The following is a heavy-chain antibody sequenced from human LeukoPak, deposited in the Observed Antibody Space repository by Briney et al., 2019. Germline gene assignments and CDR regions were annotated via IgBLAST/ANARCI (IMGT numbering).Heavy chain of an antibody. CDR3: ARDPSSWYYYYMDV. V-gene: IGHV3-48*01. J-gene: IGHJ6*03. D-gene: IGHD6-13*01. CDR2: ISISSSTI. CDR1: GLTFSSYS. Sequence: GGSLRLSCAASGLTFSSYSMNWVRQAPGKGLEWASYISISSSTIYYADSVKGRFTISRDNAKNSLYLQMNSLRAEDTAVYYCARDPSSWYYYYMDVWGKGTTVTVSS.